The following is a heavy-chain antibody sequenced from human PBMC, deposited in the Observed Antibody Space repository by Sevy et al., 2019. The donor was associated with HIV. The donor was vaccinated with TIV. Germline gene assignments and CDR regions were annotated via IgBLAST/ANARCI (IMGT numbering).Heavy chain of an antibody. CDR1: GGSFSGYY. J-gene: IGHJ2*01. D-gene: IGHD3-10*01. CDR3: ARGRMVRGVIMVRRWGYFDL. V-gene: IGHV4-34*01. CDR2: INHSGST. Sequence: SETLSLTCAVYGGSFSGYYWSWIRQPPGKGLEWIGEINHSGSTNYNPSLKSRVTISVDTSKNQFSLKLSSVTAADTAGYYCARGRMVRGVIMVRRWGYFDLWGRGTLVTVSS.